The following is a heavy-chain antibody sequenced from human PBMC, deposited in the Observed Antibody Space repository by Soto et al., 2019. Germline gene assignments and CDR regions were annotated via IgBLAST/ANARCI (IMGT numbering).Heavy chain of an antibody. J-gene: IGHJ4*02. D-gene: IGHD5-12*01. CDR2: IFSSGST. Sequence: QVRLQESGPGLLKPSETLSLTCTVSGGSINTFYWSWVRQPAGKGLEWIGRIFSSGSTSFNPSLSSRAAMSVDPSKNHFSLNLSSVTAADMAVYYCAREGSYSAYNFAHGIQLWSFAFWGQGALVTVSS. CDR1: GGSINTFY. CDR3: AREGSYSAYNFAHGIQLWSFAF. V-gene: IGHV4-4*07.